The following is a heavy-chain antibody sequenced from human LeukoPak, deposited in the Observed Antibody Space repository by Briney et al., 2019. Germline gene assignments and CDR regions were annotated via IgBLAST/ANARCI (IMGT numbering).Heavy chain of an antibody. Sequence: SGGSLRLSCAASGFTFSSYWMHWVRQAPGKGLVWVSRITGDGSGANYADSVKGRFTISRDNAKNTLYLHMNSLRAEDTAVYFCARDPNGDHVGAFEFWGHGTMVTVPS. J-gene: IGHJ3*01. D-gene: IGHD4-17*01. CDR2: ITGDGSGA. V-gene: IGHV3-74*01. CDR3: ARDPNGDHVGAFEF. CDR1: GFTFSSYW.